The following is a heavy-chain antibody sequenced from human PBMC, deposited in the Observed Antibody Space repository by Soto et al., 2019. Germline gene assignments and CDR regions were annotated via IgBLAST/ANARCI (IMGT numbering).Heavy chain of an antibody. V-gene: IGHV3-33*01. CDR3: ARESSTLYAMDV. D-gene: IGHD2-8*01. Sequence: QEQLVESGGGVVQPGRSLRLSCVASGFTFSNYGIHWLRQAPGKGLEWVAITWYEGENKYYSDNVKGRFTISRDNSRSTVSLQMNSLRVDDTAVYYSARESSTLYAMDVWVQGTTVTVSS. CDR1: GFTFSNYG. CDR2: TWYEGENK. J-gene: IGHJ6*02.